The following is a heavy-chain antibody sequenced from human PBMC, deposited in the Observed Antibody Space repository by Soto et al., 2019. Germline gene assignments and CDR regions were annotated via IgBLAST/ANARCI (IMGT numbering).Heavy chain of an antibody. CDR3: AGGRGRSGWPYYYGMDV. CDR1: GYTFTGYY. CDR2: INPNSGGT. Sequence: SVKVSCKASGYTFTGYYMHWVRHAPGQGLEWMGWINPNSGGTNYAQKFQGWVTMTRDTSISRAYMELSRLRSDDTAVYYCAGGRGRSGWPYYYGMDVWAQGTTVTVSS. J-gene: IGHJ6*02. D-gene: IGHD6-19*01. V-gene: IGHV1-2*04.